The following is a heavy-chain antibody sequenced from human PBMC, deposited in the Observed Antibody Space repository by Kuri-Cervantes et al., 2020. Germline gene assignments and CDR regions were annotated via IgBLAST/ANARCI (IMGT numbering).Heavy chain of an antibody. V-gene: IGHV3-30-3*01. Sequence: GESLKISCAASGFTFSSYAMHWVRQAPGKGLEGVAVISYDGSNKYYADSVKGRFTISRDNSKNTLYLQMNSLRAEDTAVYYCARDGGIAAAGTLVDWGQGTRVTGSS. CDR2: ISYDGSNK. CDR1: GFTFSSYA. CDR3: ARDGGIAAAGTLVD. J-gene: IGHJ4*02. D-gene: IGHD6-13*01.